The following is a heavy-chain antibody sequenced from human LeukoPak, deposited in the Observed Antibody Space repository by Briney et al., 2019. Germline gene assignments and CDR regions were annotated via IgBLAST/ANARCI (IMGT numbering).Heavy chain of an antibody. CDR2: ISGGGGST. J-gene: IGHJ4*02. Sequence: GGSLRLSCAASGFTFSSYAMSWVRQAPGEGLEWVSAISGGGGSTYYADSVKGRFTISRDNSKNTLYLQVNSLRAEDTAVYYCAKMDYGSGSYYVLNSPDYWGQGTLVTVS. CDR1: GFTFSSYA. D-gene: IGHD3-10*01. V-gene: IGHV3-23*01. CDR3: AKMDYGSGSYYVLNSPDY.